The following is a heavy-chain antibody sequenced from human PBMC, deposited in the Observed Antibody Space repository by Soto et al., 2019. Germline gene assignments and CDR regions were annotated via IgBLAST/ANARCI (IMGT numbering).Heavy chain of an antibody. D-gene: IGHD5-12*01. CDR1: GLTVSRNF. CDR2: IYSDDSR. Sequence: EVQLVETGGGLIQPGGSLTLSCAVSGLTVSRNFMSWVRQAPGKGLEWVSVIYSDDSRYYAGSVKGRFTISRDNSKNTLFLQMNSLRAEDTAVYYCATHRGGYDRDFDYWGRGALVTVSS. CDR3: ATHRGGYDRDFDY. J-gene: IGHJ4*02. V-gene: IGHV3-53*02.